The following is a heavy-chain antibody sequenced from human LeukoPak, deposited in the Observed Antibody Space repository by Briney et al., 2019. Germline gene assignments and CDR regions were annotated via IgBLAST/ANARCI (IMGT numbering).Heavy chain of an antibody. CDR2: ISGSGGST. Sequence: GGSLRLSCAASGFTFSSYAMSWVRQAPGKGLEWVSAISGSGGSTYYTDSVKGRFTISRDNSKNTLYLQMNSLRAEDTAVYYCAKARRFGELSKYFDYWRQGTLVTVSS. V-gene: IGHV3-23*01. CDR3: AKARRFGELSKYFDY. CDR1: GFTFSSYA. J-gene: IGHJ4*02. D-gene: IGHD3-10*01.